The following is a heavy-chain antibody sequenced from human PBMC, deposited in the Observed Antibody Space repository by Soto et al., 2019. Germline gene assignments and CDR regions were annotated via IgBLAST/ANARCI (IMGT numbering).Heavy chain of an antibody. V-gene: IGHV4-34*01. CDR2: INHGGIT. CDR1: GGSFSNYY. J-gene: IGHJ4*02. Sequence: TKALSLKCAVYGGSFSNYYWSWIRQPPGKGLEGIGEINHGGITNYNPSLKSRVTISEDASKSQFSLKLSSVTAADTAVYYCARGNGIASRPADDWGEETMLTASS. CDR3: ARGNGIASRPADD. D-gene: IGHD6-13*01.